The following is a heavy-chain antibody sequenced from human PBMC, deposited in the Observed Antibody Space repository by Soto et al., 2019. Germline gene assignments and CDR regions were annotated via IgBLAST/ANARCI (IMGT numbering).Heavy chain of an antibody. CDR3: ARWGVDTAMVTEWFDP. V-gene: IGHV4-59*08. J-gene: IGHJ5*02. CDR2: VYYSGST. CDR1: GGSISSYY. D-gene: IGHD5-18*01. Sequence: QVQLQESGPGLVKPSETLSLTCTVSGGSISSYYWSWIRQPPGKGLEWIGYVYYSGSTGYNPSLQSRVTISADTSKNQLSLKLSSVTAADTAVYYCARWGVDTAMVTEWFDPWGQGTLVTVS.